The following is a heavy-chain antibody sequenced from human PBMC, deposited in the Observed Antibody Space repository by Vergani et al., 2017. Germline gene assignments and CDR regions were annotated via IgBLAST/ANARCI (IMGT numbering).Heavy chain of an antibody. CDR1: GFTFSSYG. D-gene: IGHD3-10*01. J-gene: IGHJ5*02. CDR2: ISYDGSNK. Sequence: QVQLVESGGGVVQPGRSLRLSCAASGFTFSSYGMHWVRQAPGKGLEWVAVISYDGSNKYYADSVKGRFTISRDNSKNTLYLQMNSLRAEDTAVYYCARDYRGLLWFGELYPFDPWGQGTLVTVSS. V-gene: IGHV3-30*03. CDR3: ARDYRGLLWFGELYPFDP.